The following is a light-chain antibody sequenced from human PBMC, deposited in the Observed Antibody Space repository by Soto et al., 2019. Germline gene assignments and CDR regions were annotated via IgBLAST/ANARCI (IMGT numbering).Light chain of an antibody. Sequence: DIQMTQSPSTLSASVGDRVTITCRASQSISSWLAWYQQKPGKAPKLLIYDASSLESGVPSRFSGSGSGTEFTLTISSLQPDDFATYYCQQGYSFPPAFGHGTKVDIK. CDR2: DAS. CDR3: QQGYSFPPA. V-gene: IGKV1-5*01. J-gene: IGKJ1*01. CDR1: QSISSW.